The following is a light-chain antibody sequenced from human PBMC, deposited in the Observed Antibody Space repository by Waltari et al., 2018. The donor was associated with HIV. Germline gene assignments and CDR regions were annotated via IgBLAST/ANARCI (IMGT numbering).Light chain of an antibody. CDR2: SIN. CDR3: ATWDDSLNGVV. Sequence: QSVLTQPPSASGAPGQRVTISCSGSSSNIGLNTANWYQQVPGTAPKLLLYSINQRPSGVPDRFSGSRSGTSASLAISGLQSEDEADYYCATWDDSLNGVVFGGGTKLTVL. CDR1: SSNIGLNT. J-gene: IGLJ2*01. V-gene: IGLV1-44*01.